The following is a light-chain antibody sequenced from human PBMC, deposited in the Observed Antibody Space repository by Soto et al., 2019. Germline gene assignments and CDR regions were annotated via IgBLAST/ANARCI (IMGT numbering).Light chain of an antibody. CDR1: RTVGSK. CDR2: GAS. CDR3: QQYDDWPWT. V-gene: IGKV3-15*01. Sequence: EIVLTQSPGTLSVSPGERATLSCRASRTVGSKLAWYMQQPGQSPRLLISGASTRAADFPARFSGSGSGTEFILTISSLQSEDFAFYYCQQYDDWPWTFGKGTKVDIK. J-gene: IGKJ1*01.